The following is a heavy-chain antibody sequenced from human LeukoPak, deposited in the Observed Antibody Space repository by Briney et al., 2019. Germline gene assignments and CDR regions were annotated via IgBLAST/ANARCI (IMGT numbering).Heavy chain of an antibody. J-gene: IGHJ4*02. V-gene: IGHV4-34*01. CDR2: INHSGTT. Sequence: SETLSLTCAVYGGSFSGYHWTWIRQPPGKGLEWIGEINHSGTTNYNPSLKSRVTISIDTSKNQFSLKLSSVTAADTAVYYCARGHFHYDSSGSHVYFNYWSQGTLVPVSS. D-gene: IGHD3-22*01. CDR1: GGSFSGYH. CDR3: ARGHFHYDSSGSHVYFNY.